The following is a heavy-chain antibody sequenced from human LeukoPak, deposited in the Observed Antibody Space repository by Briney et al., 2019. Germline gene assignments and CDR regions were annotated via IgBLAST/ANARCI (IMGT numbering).Heavy chain of an antibody. CDR1: GFTFSSYA. V-gene: IGHV3-30*02. CDR2: IRYDGSNK. D-gene: IGHD5-18*01. CDR3: ATYRQIQVPFEF. Sequence: GGSLRLSCAASGFTFSSYAMHWVRQAPGKGLEWVAFIRYDGSNKYYADSVKGRFTISRDNSRSTLSLQMDSLRAEDTATYYCATYRQIQVPFEFWGQGTLVTVSS. J-gene: IGHJ4*02.